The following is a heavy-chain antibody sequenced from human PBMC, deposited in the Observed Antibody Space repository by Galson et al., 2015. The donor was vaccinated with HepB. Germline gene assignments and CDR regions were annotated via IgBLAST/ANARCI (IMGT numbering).Heavy chain of an antibody. D-gene: IGHD6-19*01. CDR3: ARDFGWNFDN. V-gene: IGHV3-30-3*01. CDR1: GFTFTTSN. J-gene: IGHJ4*02. CDR2: ISDDGITA. Sequence: SLRLSCAASGFTFTTSNMHWVRQTPVKGLEWLAIISDDGITAFYADSVKGRFTISRDNSKNTLFPQMNSLRPDDTAVYYCARDFGWNFDNWGQGTLVTVSS.